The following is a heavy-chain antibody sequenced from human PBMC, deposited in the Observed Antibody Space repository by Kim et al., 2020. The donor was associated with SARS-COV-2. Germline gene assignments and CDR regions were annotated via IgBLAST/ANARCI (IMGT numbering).Heavy chain of an antibody. CDR1: GYKFSDFY. D-gene: IGHD3-10*01. CDR3: ARDRAEKGFIGY. Sequence: ASVKVSCKASGYKFSDFYIHWLRQAPGQPFECMGWINPVTGDATYAQKFQGRLTMTRQKSIATVYMELSGLRFDDTAVYYCARDRAEKGFIGYWGQGTQVTVAS. V-gene: IGHV1-2*02. CDR2: INPVTGDA. J-gene: IGHJ4*02.